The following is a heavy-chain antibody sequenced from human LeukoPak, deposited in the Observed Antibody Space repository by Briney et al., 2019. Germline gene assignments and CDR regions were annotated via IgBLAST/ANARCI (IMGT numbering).Heavy chain of an antibody. D-gene: IGHD4-11*01. CDR2: IIPIFGTA. V-gene: IGHV1-69*13. CDR1: GDTFSSYA. Sequence: SVKVSCKASGDTFSSYAISWVRQAPGQGLEWMGGIIPIFGTANYAQKFQGRVTITADESTSTAYMELSSLRSEDTAVYYCARVSDYIGNWFDPWGQGTLVTVSS. J-gene: IGHJ5*02. CDR3: ARVSDYIGNWFDP.